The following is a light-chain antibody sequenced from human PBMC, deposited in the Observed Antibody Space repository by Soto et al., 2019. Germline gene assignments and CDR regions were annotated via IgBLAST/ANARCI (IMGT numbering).Light chain of an antibody. CDR2: AAS. J-gene: IGKJ1*01. V-gene: IGKV1D-16*01. CDR3: QQYNRYPRT. Sequence: DIQMTQFPTSLTASVGHRLNITCRASQGISTWLAWYQQKPERAPKSLIYAASRLQSGVPQRFSGSGSETDFTLTISSLQPEDFATYYCQQYNRYPRTFGQGTKVEIK. CDR1: QGISTW.